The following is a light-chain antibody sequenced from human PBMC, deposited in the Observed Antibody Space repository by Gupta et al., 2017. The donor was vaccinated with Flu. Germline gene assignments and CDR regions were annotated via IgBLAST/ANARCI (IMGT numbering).Light chain of an antibody. J-gene: IGLJ2*01. V-gene: IGLV4-69*01. CDR2: INSDGSH. CDR3: QTWGTGIQV. Sequence: QLVLTQSPSAFASLGASVKPTCTLSSGHSDYAVAWHQQQPEKGPRYLMNINSDGSHSKGDGIPDRFSVSSSGAERYLTIYSLQSEDEADYYCQTWGTGIQVFGGGTKLTVL. CDR1: SGHSDYA.